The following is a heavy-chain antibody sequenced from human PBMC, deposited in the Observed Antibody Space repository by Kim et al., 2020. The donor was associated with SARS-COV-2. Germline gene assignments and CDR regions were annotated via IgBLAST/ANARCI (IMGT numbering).Heavy chain of an antibody. V-gene: IGHV3-30*04. D-gene: IGHD6-13*01. Sequence: GGSLRLSCAASGFTFSSYAMHWVRQAPGKGLKWVAVISYDGSNKYYADSVKGRFTISRDNSKNTLYLQMNSLRAEDTAVYYCARESRIAAAVMDYWGQGT. J-gene: IGHJ4*02. CDR2: ISYDGSNK. CDR1: GFTFSSYA. CDR3: ARESRIAAAVMDY.